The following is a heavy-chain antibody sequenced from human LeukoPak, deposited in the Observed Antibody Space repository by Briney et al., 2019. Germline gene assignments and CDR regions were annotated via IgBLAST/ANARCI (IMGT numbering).Heavy chain of an antibody. CDR3: ALLDYGGNSGDAFDI. Sequence: GGSLRLSCAASGFTFSSYAMSWVRQAPGKGLEWVSTITASGESTYSADSVQGRFTISRDNSKNTLSLQMNSLRAEDTAVYYCALLDYGGNSGDAFDIWGQGTRVTVSS. CDR2: ITASGEST. J-gene: IGHJ3*02. D-gene: IGHD4-23*01. V-gene: IGHV3-23*01. CDR1: GFTFSSYA.